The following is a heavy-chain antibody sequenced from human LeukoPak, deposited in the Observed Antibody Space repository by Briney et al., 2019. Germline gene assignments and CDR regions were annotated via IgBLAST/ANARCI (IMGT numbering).Heavy chain of an antibody. CDR3: ARRSRSIWANWFDP. Sequence: PSETLSLTCTVSGGSISSGNYYWGWIRQPPGKGLEWIGTIFYSGSTHYNPSLQSRVTISVDTSNNHFSLKLNSVTAADTAVYYCARRSRSIWANWFDPWGQGILVTVSS. CDR2: IFYSGST. V-gene: IGHV4-39*02. D-gene: IGHD1-26*01. CDR1: GGSISSGNYY. J-gene: IGHJ5*02.